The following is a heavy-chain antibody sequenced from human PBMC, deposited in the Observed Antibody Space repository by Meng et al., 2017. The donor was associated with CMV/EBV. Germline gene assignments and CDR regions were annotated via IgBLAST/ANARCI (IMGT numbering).Heavy chain of an antibody. CDR3: ARDNRRGGVDY. J-gene: IGHJ4*02. Sequence: QAEAREAGPGLVKASQTLSLTGTVSGGSISSGDYNWSWIRQPTGKGLEWIGYIYYSGSTYHNPSLKSRVTISVDTSKNQFSLKLSSVTAADTAVYYCARDNRRGGVDYWGQGTLVTVSS. D-gene: IGHD3-3*01. CDR1: GGSISSGDYN. CDR2: IYYSGST. V-gene: IGHV4-30-4*08.